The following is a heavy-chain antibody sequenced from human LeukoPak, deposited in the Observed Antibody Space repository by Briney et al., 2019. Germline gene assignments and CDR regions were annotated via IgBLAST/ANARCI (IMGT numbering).Heavy chain of an antibody. CDR1: GFTFSNSA. CDR3: AKGIYSSGWSYFDY. J-gene: IGHJ4*01. V-gene: IGHV3-23*01. D-gene: IGHD6-19*01. CDR2: LSGSGITT. Sequence: PGGSRRLSCAASGFTFSNSAMSWVRQAPGKGLEWVSTLSGSGITTYYADSVKGRFTISRDNSKNTLYLQMNSLRAEDTAVYYCAKGIYSSGWSYFDYWGHGTLVTVSS.